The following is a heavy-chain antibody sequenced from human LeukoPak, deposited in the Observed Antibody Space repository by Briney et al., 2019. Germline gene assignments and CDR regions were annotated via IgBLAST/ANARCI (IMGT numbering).Heavy chain of an antibody. D-gene: IGHD1-26*01. V-gene: IGHV3-33*01. CDR1: GFTFSSYG. J-gene: IGHJ1*01. CDR3: ARDAGSGSSHCLWH. Sequence: GGSLRLSCAASGFTFSSYGMHGVREAPGKGLEGVAVIWYDGSNKYYAASVKGRFTISRGNSKNPLYLQMNTLRAEDTAVYYCARDAGSGSSHCLWHWGQGTLVTVSS. CDR2: IWYDGSNK.